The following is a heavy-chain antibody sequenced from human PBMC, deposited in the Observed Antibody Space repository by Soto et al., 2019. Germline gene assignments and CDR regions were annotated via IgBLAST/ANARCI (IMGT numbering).Heavy chain of an antibody. CDR2: IIPFFGTT. D-gene: IGHD1-26*01. CDR1: GGTFTRFT. Sequence: QVQLVQSGAGLKKPEPPVKVPCKASGGTFTRFTFIWVRQAPGQGLEWMGGIIPFFGTTNNAQKFQGRVTFTADESTSTAYMALSSLRPADTAVYYCAISSIRGATADYWGQGTLVTVSS. J-gene: IGHJ4*02. V-gene: IGHV1-69*12. CDR3: AISSIRGATADY.